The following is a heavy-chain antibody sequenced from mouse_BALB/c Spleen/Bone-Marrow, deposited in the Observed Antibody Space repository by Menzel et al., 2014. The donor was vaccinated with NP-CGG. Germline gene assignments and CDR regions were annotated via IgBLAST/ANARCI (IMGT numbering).Heavy chain of an antibody. V-gene: IGHV14-3*02. D-gene: IGHD3-1*01. CDR3: TTLARNNFDY. J-gene: IGHJ2*01. Sequence: VQLQQSGAELVKPGASVKLSCTASGFNIKDTYMHWVKQRPEQGLEWIGRIDPANGNTKYDPKFQGKATITAVTSTSTAYMELSSLTNEDSAVYYCTTLARNNFDYWGQGTTLTVSS. CDR2: IDPANGNT. CDR1: GFNIKDTY.